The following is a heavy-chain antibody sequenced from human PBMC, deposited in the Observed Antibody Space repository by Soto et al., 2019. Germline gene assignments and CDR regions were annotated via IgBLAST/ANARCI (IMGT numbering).Heavy chain of an antibody. CDR2: IWYDGSNK. CDR1: GFTFSSYG. D-gene: IGHD5-18*01. V-gene: IGHV3-33*01. J-gene: IGHJ6*02. Sequence: GGSLRLSCAASGFTFSSYGMHWVRQAPGKGLEWVAVIWYDGSNKYYADSVKGRFTISRDNSKNTLYLQMNSLRAEDTAVYYCARARGSYGSNYYYGMDVWGQGTTVTVSS. CDR3: ARARGSYGSNYYYGMDV.